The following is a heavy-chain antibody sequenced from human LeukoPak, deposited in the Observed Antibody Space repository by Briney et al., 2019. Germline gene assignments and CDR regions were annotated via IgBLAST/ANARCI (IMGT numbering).Heavy chain of an antibody. J-gene: IGHJ4*02. Sequence: PGGSLRLSCAASGLTFSSYEMNWVRQAPGKGLEWGSYISSSGSTIYYADSVKGRFTISRDNAKNSLYLQMNSLRAEDTAVYYCASAYSGSYYGQVDYWGQGTLVTVSS. CDR3: ASAYSGSYYGQVDY. V-gene: IGHV3-48*03. CDR2: ISSSGSTI. D-gene: IGHD1-26*01. CDR1: GLTFSSYE.